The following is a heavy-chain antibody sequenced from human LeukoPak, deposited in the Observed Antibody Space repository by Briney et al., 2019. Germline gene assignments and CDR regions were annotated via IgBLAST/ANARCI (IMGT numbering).Heavy chain of an antibody. D-gene: IGHD3-10*01. Sequence: GGTLRLSCAASGFTFNNYGMSWVRQAPGKGLGWVASINQDGTEKYYVDSVKGRFTISRDYAKKSLFLQMNSLRVEDTAVYFCAKVAKYYYGPETYYFFEQWGQGTPVTAAS. J-gene: IGHJ4*02. CDR1: GFTFNNYG. V-gene: IGHV3-7*01. CDR2: INQDGTEK. CDR3: AKVAKYYYGPETYYFFEQ.